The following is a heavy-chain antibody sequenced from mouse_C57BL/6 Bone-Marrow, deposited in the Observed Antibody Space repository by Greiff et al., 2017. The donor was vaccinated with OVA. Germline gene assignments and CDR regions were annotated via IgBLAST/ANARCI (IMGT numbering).Heavy chain of an antibody. CDR2: IRNKANNHAT. CDR3: TRRITREDFDY. Sequence: EVMLVESGGGLVQPGGSMKLSCAASGFTFSDAWMDWVRQSPEKGLEWVAEIRNKANNHATYYAESVKGRFTISRDDSKSSVYLQMNSLRAEDTGIYYCTRRITREDFDYWGQGTTLTVSS. V-gene: IGHV6-6*01. CDR1: GFTFSDAW. D-gene: IGHD1-1*01. J-gene: IGHJ2*01.